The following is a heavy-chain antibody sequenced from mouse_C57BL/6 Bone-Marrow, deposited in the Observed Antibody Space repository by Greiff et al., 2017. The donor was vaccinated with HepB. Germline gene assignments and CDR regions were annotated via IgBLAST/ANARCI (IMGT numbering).Heavy chain of an antibody. Sequence: VQLQQPGAELVMPGASVKLSCKASGYTFTSYWMHWVKQRPGQGLEWIGYIYIGNGYTEYNEKFKGKATLTSDTSSSTAYMQLSSLTSEDSAIYFCAREGDYGSSPFAYWGQGTLVTVSA. V-gene: IGHV1-58*01. CDR1: GYTFTSYW. CDR3: AREGDYGSSPFAY. CDR2: IYIGNGYT. D-gene: IGHD1-1*01. J-gene: IGHJ3*01.